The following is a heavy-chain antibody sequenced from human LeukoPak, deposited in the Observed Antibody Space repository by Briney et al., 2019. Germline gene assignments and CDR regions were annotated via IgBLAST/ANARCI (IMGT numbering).Heavy chain of an antibody. CDR2: THYSGRT. CDR3: ARTYCSGGTCYGLDY. D-gene: IGHD2-15*01. J-gene: IGHJ4*02. V-gene: IGHV4-30-4*01. Sequence: LRLSCAASGFTFSSYAMHWIRQPPGKGPEWIGYTHYSGRTYYNPSLKSRLTISADTSKNQFSLRLSSVTAADTAVYYCARTYCSGGTCYGLDYWGQGTLVTVSS. CDR1: GFTFSSYAMH.